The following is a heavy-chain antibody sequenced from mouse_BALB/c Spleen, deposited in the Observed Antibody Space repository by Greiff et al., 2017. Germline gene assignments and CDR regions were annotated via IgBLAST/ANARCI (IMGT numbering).Heavy chain of an antibody. CDR1: GYTFTDYY. V-gene: IGHV1-84*02. D-gene: IGHD1-2*01. J-gene: IGHJ4*01. CDR3: ARNLLRLPFMDY. CDR2: IYPGSGNT. Sequence: QVHVKQSGPELVKPGASVKISCKASGYTFTDYYINWVKQKPGQGLEWIGWIYPGSGNTKYNEKFKGKATLTVDTSSSTAYMQLSSLTSEDTAVYFCARNLLRLPFMDYWGQGTSVTVSS.